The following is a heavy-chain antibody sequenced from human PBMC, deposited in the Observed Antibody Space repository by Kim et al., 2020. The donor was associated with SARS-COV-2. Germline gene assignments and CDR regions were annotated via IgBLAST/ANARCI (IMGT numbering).Heavy chain of an antibody. D-gene: IGHD5-12*01. V-gene: IGHV3-23*01. CDR3: AKDQSGYSGYDGHWFDP. J-gene: IGHJ5*02. Sequence: GGSLRLSCAASGFTFSSYAMSWVRQAPGKGLEWVSAISGSGGSTYYADSVKGRFTISRDNSKNTLYLQMNSLRAEDTAVYYCAKDQSGYSGYDGHWFDPWGHGTPVTVSS. CDR1: GFTFSSYA. CDR2: ISGSGGST.